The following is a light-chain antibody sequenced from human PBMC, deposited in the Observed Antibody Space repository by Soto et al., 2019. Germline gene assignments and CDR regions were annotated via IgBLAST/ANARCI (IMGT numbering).Light chain of an antibody. Sequence: SYELTQPPSVSVSPGQTASITCSGDKLGDKYACWYQQKPGQSPVLGIYQDSKRPSGIPERFSGSNSGNTGTLTISGTQAMDEADYYCQAWDSSTVVFGGGTKLTVL. CDR3: QAWDSSTVV. CDR1: KLGDKY. CDR2: QDS. J-gene: IGLJ2*01. V-gene: IGLV3-1*01.